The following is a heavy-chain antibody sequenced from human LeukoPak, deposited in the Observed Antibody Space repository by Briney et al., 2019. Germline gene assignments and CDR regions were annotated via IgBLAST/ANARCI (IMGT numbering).Heavy chain of an antibody. V-gene: IGHV4-59*01. CDR2: VYYSGST. CDR3: AREGAYSDRGAEY. D-gene: IGHD1-26*01. J-gene: IGHJ4*02. Sequence: PPETLSLTCTVSGGSMSTYYWSWIRQPPGKGLEWIGYVYYSGSTKYNPSLKTRVTMSVDTSKNQFSLKLSSVTAADTAMYYCAREGAYSDRGAEYWGQGTLVTVSS. CDR1: GGSMSTYY.